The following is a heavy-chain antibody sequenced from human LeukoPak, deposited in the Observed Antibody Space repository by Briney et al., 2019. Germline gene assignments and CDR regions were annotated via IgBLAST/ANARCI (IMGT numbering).Heavy chain of an antibody. CDR3: ARDFPVRESRSGWACGL. V-gene: IGHV3-30*03. D-gene: IGHD2-15*01. J-gene: IGHJ4*02. Sequence: GGSLRLSCAASGFTFSSYGIHWVRQAPGKGLEWVAVISSYGSNKYYADSVKGRFTLSRDNSKNTLYLQMNNPKVDDTGTYYCARDFPVRESRSGWACGLWGQGTLVSVSS. CDR1: GFTFSSYG. CDR2: ISSYGSNK.